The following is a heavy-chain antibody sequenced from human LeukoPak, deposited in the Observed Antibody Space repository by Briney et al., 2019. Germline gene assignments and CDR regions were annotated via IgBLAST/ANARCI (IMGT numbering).Heavy chain of an antibody. CDR2: ISSSGSTI. J-gene: IGHJ4*02. V-gene: IGHV3-48*03. CDR1: GFTFSSYE. Sequence: GGSLRLSCAASGFTFSSYEMNWVRQAPGKGLEWVSYISSSGSTIYYADSVKGRFTISRDNAKNSLYLQMNSLRAEDTAVYYCARDSSNSGSPYYFDYWGQGTLVTVSS. CDR3: ARDSSNSGSPYYFDY. D-gene: IGHD1-26*01.